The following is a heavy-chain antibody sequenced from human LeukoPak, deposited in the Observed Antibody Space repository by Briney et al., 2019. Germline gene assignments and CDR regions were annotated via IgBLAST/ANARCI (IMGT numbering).Heavy chain of an antibody. CDR2: IYHSGST. CDR1: GDSASSGGSS. CDR3: ARVIAVAGPFDY. V-gene: IGHV4-30-2*01. D-gene: IGHD6-19*01. Sequence: SETLSLTCAVSGDSASSGGSSWSWIRQPPGKGLEWIGYIYHSGSTYYNPSLKSRVTISVDKSKNQFSLKLSSVTAADTAVYYCARVIAVAGPFDYWGQGTLVTVSS. J-gene: IGHJ4*02.